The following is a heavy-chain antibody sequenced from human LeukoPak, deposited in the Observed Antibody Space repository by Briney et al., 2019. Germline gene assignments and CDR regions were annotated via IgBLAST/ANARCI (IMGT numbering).Heavy chain of an antibody. J-gene: IGHJ4*02. Sequence: GSLRLSCAASGFTFSSYWMHWVRQAPGKGLVWVSRISGDGSTTRYADSVKGRFTISRDSAKNTLFLQMSSLRAEDTAVYYCARDNNWNYPDYWGQGTLVTVSS. CDR3: ARDNNWNYPDY. CDR2: ISGDGSTT. V-gene: IGHV3-74*01. D-gene: IGHD1-7*01. CDR1: GFTFSSYW.